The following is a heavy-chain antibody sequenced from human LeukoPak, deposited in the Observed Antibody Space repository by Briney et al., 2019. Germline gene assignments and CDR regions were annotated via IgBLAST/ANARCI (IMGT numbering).Heavy chain of an antibody. D-gene: IGHD3-10*01. CDR2: MNPNSGNT. CDR3: ARGVTYYYGSGSQNWFDP. V-gene: IGHV1-8*01. J-gene: IGHJ5*02. CDR1: GYTFTSYD. Sequence: ASVKVSCKASGYTFTSYDINWVRQATGQGLEWMGWMNPNSGNTGYAQKFQGRVTMTRNTSISTAYMELSSLRSEDTAVYYCARGVTYYYGSGSQNWFDPWGQGTLVTVSS.